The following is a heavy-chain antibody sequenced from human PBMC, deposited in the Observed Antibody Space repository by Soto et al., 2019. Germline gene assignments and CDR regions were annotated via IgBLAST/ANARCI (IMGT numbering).Heavy chain of an antibody. J-gene: IGHJ4*02. CDR1: GYTFTSYG. Sequence: QVQLVQSGAEVKKPGASVKVSCKASGYTFTSYGISWVRQAPGQGLEWMGWISTYNGNTKYAKKHQGRVTRTTDTSTSTAYMELRSLRCDETAVFYCGRALVRGVGSDYWGQGTLVTVSS. D-gene: IGHD3-10*01. V-gene: IGHV1-18*01. CDR2: ISTYNGNT. CDR3: GRALVRGVGSDY.